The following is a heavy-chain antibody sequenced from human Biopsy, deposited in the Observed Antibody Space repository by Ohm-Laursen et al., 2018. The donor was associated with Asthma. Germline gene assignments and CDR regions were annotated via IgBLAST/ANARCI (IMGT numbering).Heavy chain of an antibody. D-gene: IGHD5-12*01. V-gene: IGHV1-69*13. CDR3: ARGYSGSDRIVYYYSGLEV. J-gene: IGHJ6*02. CDR2: LIPVLGTP. Sequence: VASVKVSCKASGDSFSNYAISWVRQAPGQGLEWMGGLIPVLGTPDHAQMFEGRDTITADESTSTAYMELSSLSSEDTAVYYCARGYSGSDRIVYYYSGLEVWGQGTTVTVSS. CDR1: GDSFSNYA.